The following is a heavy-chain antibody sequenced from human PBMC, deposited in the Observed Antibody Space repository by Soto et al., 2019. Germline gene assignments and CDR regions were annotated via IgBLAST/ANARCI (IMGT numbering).Heavy chain of an antibody. D-gene: IGHD5-18*01. CDR1: GLTFSSYA. CDR3: ASGDTAMVRNYFDY. CDR2: ISYDGSNK. Sequence: GGSLRLSCAASGLTFSSYAMHWVRQAPGKGLEWVAVISYDGSNKYYADSVKGRFTISRDNSKNTLYLQMNSLRAEDTAVYYCASGDTAMVRNYFDYWGQGTLVTVSS. J-gene: IGHJ4*02. V-gene: IGHV3-30-3*01.